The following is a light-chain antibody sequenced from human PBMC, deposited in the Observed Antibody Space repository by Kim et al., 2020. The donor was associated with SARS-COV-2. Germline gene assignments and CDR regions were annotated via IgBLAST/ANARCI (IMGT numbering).Light chain of an antibody. CDR2: EDT. Sequence: PGQTVTIICPGDKLGDRSTSWYQQKPGQSPLLVIYEDTKRPSGIPERFSGSNSGNTATLTISGTQALDAGDYYCQAWDSSTSWRVFGTGTKVTVL. CDR3: QAWDSSTSWRV. CDR1: KLGDRS. V-gene: IGLV3-1*01. J-gene: IGLJ1*01.